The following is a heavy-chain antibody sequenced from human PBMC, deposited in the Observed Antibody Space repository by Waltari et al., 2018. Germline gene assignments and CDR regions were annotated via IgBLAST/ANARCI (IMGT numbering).Heavy chain of an antibody. CDR1: GFTFSSLA. CDR2: ISYEGSKK. V-gene: IGHV3-30*04. Sequence: QVQLVESGGGVVQPGRSLRRSCAASGFTFSSLAMPWVRQAPGKGLEWVAVISYEGSKKYYGDPVKGRFTISRDNSKNTLYLQMNSPRTEDTAVYYCARDYCDRISCDGLDSWGQGTLVTVSS. D-gene: IGHD2-2*01. J-gene: IGHJ4*02. CDR3: ARDYCDRISCDGLDS.